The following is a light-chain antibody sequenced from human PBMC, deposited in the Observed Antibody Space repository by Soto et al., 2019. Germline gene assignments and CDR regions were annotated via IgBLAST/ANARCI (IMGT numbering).Light chain of an antibody. CDR2: DVS. CDR3: QQRSNWPLT. J-gene: IGKJ4*01. Sequence: EIVLTQSPATLSLSPGERATLSCRASQSVSSYLVWYQQKPGQAPRLLIYDVSNRATGIPARFSGSGSGTDFTLTISSLEPEDFAVYYGQQRSNWPLTFGGGTKVEIK. CDR1: QSVSSY. V-gene: IGKV3-11*01.